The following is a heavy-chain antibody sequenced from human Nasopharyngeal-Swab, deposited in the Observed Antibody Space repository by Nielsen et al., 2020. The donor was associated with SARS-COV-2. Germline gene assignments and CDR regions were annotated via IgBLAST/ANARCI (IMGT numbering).Heavy chain of an antibody. CDR2: IYYSGST. CDR1: GGSISSYY. Sequence: LSCTVSGGSISSYYWSWIRQPPGKGLEWIGYIYYSGSTNYNPSLKSRVTISVDTSKNQFSLKLSSVTAADTAVYYCARHANYDYVWGSYRPHDAFDIWGQGTMVTVSS. CDR3: ARHANYDYVWGSYRPHDAFDI. J-gene: IGHJ3*02. V-gene: IGHV4-59*08. D-gene: IGHD3-16*02.